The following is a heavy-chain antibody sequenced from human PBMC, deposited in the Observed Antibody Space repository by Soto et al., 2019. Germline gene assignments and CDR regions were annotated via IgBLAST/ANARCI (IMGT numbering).Heavy chain of an antibody. CDR2: ISAYNGNT. Sequence: VQLVQSGAEVKKPGASVKVSCKASGYTFTSYGISWVRQAPGQGLEWMGWISAYNGNTNYAQKLQGRVTMTTDTSTSTAYMELRSLSSDDTAVYYCARAAYYYDSSGSGNFDYWGQGALVTVSS. CDR1: GYTFTSYG. D-gene: IGHD3-22*01. CDR3: ARAAYYYDSSGSGNFDY. V-gene: IGHV1-18*04. J-gene: IGHJ4*02.